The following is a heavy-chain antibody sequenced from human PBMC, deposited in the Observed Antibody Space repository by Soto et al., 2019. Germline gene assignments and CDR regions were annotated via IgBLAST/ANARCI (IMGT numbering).Heavy chain of an antibody. V-gene: IGHV3-15*01. CDR2: IKGKTEGGTI. CDR3: TTDPHSTGTKY. J-gene: IGHJ4*02. CDR1: GFTFSDAW. D-gene: IGHD1-1*01. Sequence: LRLSCAASGFTFSDAWMSWVRQAPGAGLEWVGLIKGKTEGGTIDYAAPVKARSTISRDASKNTLYLQMNSLKTEDTAVYYCTTDPHSTGTKYWGQGTLVTVSS.